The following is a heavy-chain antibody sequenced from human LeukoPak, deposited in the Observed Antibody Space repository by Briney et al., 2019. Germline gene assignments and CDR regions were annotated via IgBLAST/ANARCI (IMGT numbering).Heavy chain of an antibody. V-gene: IGHV3-43D*03. CDR1: GFTFDDYA. J-gene: IGHJ6*03. CDR3: AKPHLYYYMGV. CDR2: ITWDGANT. Sequence: GGSLRLSCAASGFTFDDYAMYWVRQPPGKVLEWVSLITWDGANTYYADSVRGRFTISRDNSKNSLFLQMNSLRAEDTALYYCAKPHLYYYMGVWGKGTTVTVSS.